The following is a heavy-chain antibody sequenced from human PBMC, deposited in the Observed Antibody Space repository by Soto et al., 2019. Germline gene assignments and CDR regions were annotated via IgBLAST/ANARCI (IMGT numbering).Heavy chain of an antibody. CDR2: IYYSGST. Sequence: PSETLSLTCTVSCGSISSYYWSWIRQPPGKGLEWIGYIYYSGSTNYNPSLKSRVTISVDTSKNQFSLKLSSVTAADTAVYYCARDIIGEQGSQYYYYYYGMDVWGQGTTVTVSS. D-gene: IGHD3-10*01. J-gene: IGHJ6*02. CDR3: ARDIIGEQGSQYYYYYYGMDV. V-gene: IGHV4-59*01. CDR1: CGSISSYY.